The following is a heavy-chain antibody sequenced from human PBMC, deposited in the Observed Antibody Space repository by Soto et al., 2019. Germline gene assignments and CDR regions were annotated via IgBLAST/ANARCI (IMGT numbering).Heavy chain of an antibody. Sequence: QVQLVESGGGVVQPGRSLRLSCAASGFTFSNYDMHWVRQAPGEGREWVAVLSFDGSNKNYADSVKGRFTISRDNSKNTLFLQMNSLRTEDTAVYFCAKDFYTVRVPAAPRPHYFDFWGPGTLVTVSS. D-gene: IGHD2-2*01. CDR3: AKDFYTVRVPAAPRPHYFDF. V-gene: IGHV3-30*18. CDR2: LSFDGSNK. J-gene: IGHJ4*02. CDR1: GFTFSNYD.